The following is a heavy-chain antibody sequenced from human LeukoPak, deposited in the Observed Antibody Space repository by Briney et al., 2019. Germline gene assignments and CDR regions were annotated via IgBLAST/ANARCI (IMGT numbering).Heavy chain of an antibody. D-gene: IGHD3-16*02. CDR1: GGTFSSYA. J-gene: IGHJ5*02. Sequence: ASVKVSCKASGGTFSSYAISWVRQAPGQGLEWMGWINPNSGGTNYAQKFQGRVTMTRDTSISTAYMELSRLRSDDTAVYYCARDGNMITFGGVIAWGFDPWGQGTLVTVSS. CDR2: INPNSGGT. V-gene: IGHV1-2*02. CDR3: ARDGNMITFGGVIAWGFDP.